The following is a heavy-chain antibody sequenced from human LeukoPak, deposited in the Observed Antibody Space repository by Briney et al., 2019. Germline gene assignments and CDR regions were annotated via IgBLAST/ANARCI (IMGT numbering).Heavy chain of an antibody. CDR2: INHSGST. Sequence: PSETLSLTCAVYGGSFSGYYWSWIRQPPGKGLEWIGEINHSGSTKYNPSLKSRVTILVDTSKNQFSLKLSSVTSADTAVYYCARGHSPVTTKVSYFQHWGQGTLVTVSS. CDR1: GGSFSGYY. CDR3: ARGHSPVTTKVSYFQH. V-gene: IGHV4-34*01. D-gene: IGHD4-17*01. J-gene: IGHJ1*01.